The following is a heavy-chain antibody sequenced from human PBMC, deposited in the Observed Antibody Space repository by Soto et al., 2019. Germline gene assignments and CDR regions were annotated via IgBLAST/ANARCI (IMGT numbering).Heavy chain of an antibody. CDR3: ASVLAVVNAYDY. CDR2: IYYSGGT. CDR1: GGFISSGSHY. V-gene: IGHV4-30-4*01. J-gene: IGHJ4*02. Sequence: SETLSLTCTVSGGFISSGSHYWSWIRQPPGKGLEWIGYIYYSGGTYYNPSLKSRVTISVDTSKNQFSLKLSSVTAADTAVYYCASVLAVVNAYDYWGQGTLVTVSS. D-gene: IGHD2-21*01.